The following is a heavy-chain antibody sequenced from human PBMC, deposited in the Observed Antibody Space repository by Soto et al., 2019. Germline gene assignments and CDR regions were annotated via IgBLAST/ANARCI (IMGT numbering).Heavy chain of an antibody. Sequence: ASVKVSCKASGYTFTSYAIHWVRQAPGQRLEWMGWINAGNGNTKYSQKFQGRVTITTDTSTSTAYMELRSLRSDDTAVYYCARGVGSGTYYNQYNWFDPWGQGTLVTVSS. CDR1: GYTFTSYA. CDR2: INAGNGNT. V-gene: IGHV1-3*01. CDR3: ARGVGSGTYYNQYNWFDP. D-gene: IGHD3-10*01. J-gene: IGHJ5*02.